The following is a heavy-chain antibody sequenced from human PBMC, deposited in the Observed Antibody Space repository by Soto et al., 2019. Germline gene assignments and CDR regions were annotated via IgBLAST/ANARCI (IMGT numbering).Heavy chain of an antibody. D-gene: IGHD3-16*01. V-gene: IGHV4-30-2*01. CDR2: IYPSGTI. J-gene: IGHJ4*02. CDR3: ATYTAFAKYYFDY. Sequence: PSETLSLTCAVSGVSITTTGYSWSWIRQPPGKGLEWIGYIYPSGTIFYNPSLNSRVTISADTSNNQFSLKLTSVTAADTAVYFCATYTAFAKYYFDYWGRGTLVTVSS. CDR1: GVSITTTGYS.